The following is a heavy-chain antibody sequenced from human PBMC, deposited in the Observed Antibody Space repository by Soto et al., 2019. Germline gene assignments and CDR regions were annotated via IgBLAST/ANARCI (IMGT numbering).Heavy chain of an antibody. CDR1: GFTFSSHW. D-gene: IGHD1-20*01. CDR3: ARDPHDNWNGLDV. Sequence: GGSLRLSCAASGFTFSSHWMSWVRQAPGKGLEWVANIKEDGSETYYVDSVRDRFTISRDNAKSSLYLQMNSLRAEDTAVYYCARDPHDNWNGLDVWGQGTTVTVSS. CDR2: IKEDGSET. J-gene: IGHJ6*02. V-gene: IGHV3-7*05.